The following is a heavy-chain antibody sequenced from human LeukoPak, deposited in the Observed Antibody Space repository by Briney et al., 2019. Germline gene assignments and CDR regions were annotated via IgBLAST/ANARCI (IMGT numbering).Heavy chain of an antibody. CDR3: ARRAIFEGPFDY. D-gene: IGHD3-3*01. CDR2: IYYSGST. Sequence: PSETLSLTCTVSGGSISSSSYYWGWIRQPPGKGLEWIGSIYYSGSTYYNPSLKSRGTISVDTSKNQFSLKLSSVTAADTAVYYCARRAIFEGPFDYWGQGTLVTVSS. J-gene: IGHJ4*02. V-gene: IGHV4-39*01. CDR1: GGSISSSSYY.